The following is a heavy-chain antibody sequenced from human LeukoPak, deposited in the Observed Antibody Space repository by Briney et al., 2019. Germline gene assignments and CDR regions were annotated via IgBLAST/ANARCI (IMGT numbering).Heavy chain of an antibody. V-gene: IGHV4-59*01. CDR1: GGSISSYY. J-gene: IGHJ6*03. CDR3: ARVESSSWGLNYYYYYMDV. Sequence: PSETLSLTCTVSGGSISSYYCSWIRQPPGKGLEWIGYIYYSGSTNYNPSLKSRVTISVDTSKNQFSLKLSSVTAADTAVYYCARVESSSWGLNYYYYYMDVWGKGTTVTVSS. CDR2: IYYSGST. D-gene: IGHD6-13*01.